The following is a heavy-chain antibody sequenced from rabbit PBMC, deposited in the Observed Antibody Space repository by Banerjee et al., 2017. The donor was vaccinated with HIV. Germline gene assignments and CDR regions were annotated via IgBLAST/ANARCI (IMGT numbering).Heavy chain of an antibody. Sequence: QEQLKETGGGLVQPGGSLTLSCKASGFDFNSYYYMCWVRQAPGKGPEWIACIYIGSGGSTYYADWAKGRFTISKTSSTTVTLQMTSLTAADTATYFCARGLDGYGYATSRLDLWGQGTLVTVS. D-gene: IGHD6-1*01. CDR2: IYIGSGGST. J-gene: IGHJ3*01. V-gene: IGHV1S45*01. CDR1: GFDFNSYYY. CDR3: ARGLDGYGYATSRLDL.